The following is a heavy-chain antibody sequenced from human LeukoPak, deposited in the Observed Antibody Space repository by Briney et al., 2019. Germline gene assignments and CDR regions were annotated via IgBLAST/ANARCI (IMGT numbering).Heavy chain of an antibody. Sequence: PSETLSLTCTVSGGSISSYYWSWIRQPPGKGLEWIGYIYYSGSTNYNPSLKSRVTISVDTSKNQFSLKLSSVTAADTAVYYCASNYDSSGYYVHWGQGTLVTVSS. D-gene: IGHD3-22*01. V-gene: IGHV4-59*01. CDR1: GGSISSYY. CDR3: ASNYDSSGYYVH. CDR2: IYYSGST. J-gene: IGHJ4*02.